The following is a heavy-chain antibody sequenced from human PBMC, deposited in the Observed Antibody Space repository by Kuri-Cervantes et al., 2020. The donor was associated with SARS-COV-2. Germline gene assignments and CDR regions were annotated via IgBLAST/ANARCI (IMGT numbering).Heavy chain of an antibody. Sequence: GESLKISCQGSGYSFTSYWISWVRQMPRKGLEWMGRIDPSDSYINYSPYFQGHVTISADKYISTAYLQWSSLKASGTAMYYCARRPFEYGEYADACDIWGQGTMVTVSS. J-gene: IGHJ3*02. CDR3: ARRPFEYGEYADACDI. V-gene: IGHV5-10-1*01. CDR2: IDPSDSYI. D-gene: IGHD4-17*01. CDR1: GYSFTSYW.